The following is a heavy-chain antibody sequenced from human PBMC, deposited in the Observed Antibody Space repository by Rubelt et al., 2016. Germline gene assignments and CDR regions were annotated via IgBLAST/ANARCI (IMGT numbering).Heavy chain of an antibody. D-gene: IGHD3-10*01. V-gene: IGHV4-59*03. J-gene: IGHJ4*02. CDR3: ASYTAGGAGRSY. Sequence: QVQLQESGPGLLKPSETLSLTCAVSGDAITTDHWGWIRQPPGKGLEWIGDVWGNVTRYNTSLWGRVTMSVDTSKNQFPLKLTSVTAADTAVYYCASYTAGGAGRSYWGRGSLVSVSS. CDR2: VWGNVT. CDR1: GDAITTDH.